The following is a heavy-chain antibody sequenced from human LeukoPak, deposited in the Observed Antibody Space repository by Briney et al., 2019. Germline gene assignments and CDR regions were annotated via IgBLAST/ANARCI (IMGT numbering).Heavy chain of an antibody. V-gene: IGHV4-31*03. J-gene: IGHJ3*02. Sequence: PSQTLSLTCTVSGGSISSGGYCWSWIRQHPGKGLEWIGYIYYSGSTYYNPSLKSRVTISVDTSKNQFSLKLSSVTAADTAVYYCARSQGTGTTGAFDIWGQGTMVTVSS. D-gene: IGHD1-7*01. CDR1: GGSISSGGYC. CDR2: IYYSGST. CDR3: ARSQGTGTTGAFDI.